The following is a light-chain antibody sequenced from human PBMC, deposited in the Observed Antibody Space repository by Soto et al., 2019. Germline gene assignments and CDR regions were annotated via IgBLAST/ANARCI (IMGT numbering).Light chain of an antibody. Sequence: DIQMTQSPSTLSASVGDRVTITCRASQSISSWLAWYQQKPGKAPKVLIYKASTLESGVPSRFSGSGSGTEFTLTISSLQPDDFATYYCQQYNSYSRTFGQGTKVEI. V-gene: IGKV1-5*03. CDR1: QSISSW. J-gene: IGKJ1*01. CDR2: KAS. CDR3: QQYNSYSRT.